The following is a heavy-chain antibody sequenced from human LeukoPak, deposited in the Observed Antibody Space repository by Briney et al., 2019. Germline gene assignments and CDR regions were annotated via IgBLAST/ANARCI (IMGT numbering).Heavy chain of an antibody. CDR3: ASRRSGTIFGVVIKYYFDY. Sequence: SETLSLTCTVSGGSVSSGSYYWSWIRQPPGKGLEWIGYIYYSGSTNYNPSLKSRVTISVDTSKNQFSLKLSSVTAADTAVYYCASRRSGTIFGVVIKYYFDYWGQGTLVTVSS. CDR1: GGSVSSGSYY. D-gene: IGHD3-3*01. V-gene: IGHV4-61*01. J-gene: IGHJ4*02. CDR2: IYYSGST.